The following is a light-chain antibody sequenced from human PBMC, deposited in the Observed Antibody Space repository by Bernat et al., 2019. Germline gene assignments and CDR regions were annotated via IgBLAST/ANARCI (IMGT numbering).Light chain of an antibody. Sequence: QSALTQPASVSGSPGQSITISCTGTISDIWSYNVVSWYQQHPGKAPKLVIYEVSKRPSGVPDRFSGSKSGNTASLTVSGLQAEDEADYYCSSYVASGVFGGGTKLTVL. CDR1: ISDIWSYNV. CDR3: SSYVASGV. V-gene: IGLV2-14*02. CDR2: EVS. J-gene: IGLJ3*02.